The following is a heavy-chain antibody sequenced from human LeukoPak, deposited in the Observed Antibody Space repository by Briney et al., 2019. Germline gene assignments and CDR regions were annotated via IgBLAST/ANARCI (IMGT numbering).Heavy chain of an antibody. D-gene: IGHD3-3*01. J-gene: IGHJ3*02. CDR1: GDSITTGGHY. CDR3: ARGVSYTVFGVAADAFDI. CDR2: IDHSGSA. V-gene: IGHV4-31*03. Sequence: SETLSLTRTVSGDSITTGGHYWSWSREHPGRGLEWIGCIDHSGSANYNPSLESRITISGDTSKNQFALKVTSVTAADTAVYFCARGVSYTVFGVAADAFDIWGQGTVVSVSS.